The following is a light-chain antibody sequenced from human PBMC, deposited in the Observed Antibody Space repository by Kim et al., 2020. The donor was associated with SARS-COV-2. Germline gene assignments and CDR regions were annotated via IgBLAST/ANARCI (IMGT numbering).Light chain of an antibody. CDR3: VAWDDSLNGVV. Sequence: GQRVTISCSGSSSNTGSNTVNWYQQLPGTAPKLLIYSNNQRPSGVPDRFSGSKSGTSASLAISGLQSEDEADYYCVAWDDSLNGVVFGGGTQLTVL. CDR2: SNN. V-gene: IGLV1-44*01. J-gene: IGLJ2*01. CDR1: SSNTGSNT.